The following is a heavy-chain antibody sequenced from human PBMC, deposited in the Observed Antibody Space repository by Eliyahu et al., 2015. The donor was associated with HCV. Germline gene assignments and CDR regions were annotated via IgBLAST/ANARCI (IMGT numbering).Heavy chain of an antibody. Sequence: QVHLVESGGGLVKXGGSLXLSCAAXGFPFSDYYMTWIRQAPGKGLEWVSYISRGGNTIYYADSVKGRFTISRDNAKNSLYLQMNSLTAEDTAVYYCARKASAGDWAIDYWGQGTLVTVSS. J-gene: IGHJ4*02. V-gene: IGHV3-11*01. CDR3: ARKASAGDWAIDY. CDR2: ISRGGNTI. CDR1: GFPFSDYY. D-gene: IGHD2-21*02.